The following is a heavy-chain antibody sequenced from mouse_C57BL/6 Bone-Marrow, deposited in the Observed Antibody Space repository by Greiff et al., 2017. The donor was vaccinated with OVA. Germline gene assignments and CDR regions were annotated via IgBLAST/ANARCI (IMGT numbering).Heavy chain of an antibody. CDR1: GYTFTSYW. D-gene: IGHD1-1*01. J-gene: IGHJ3*01. CDR2: IDPSDSYT. V-gene: IGHV1-69*01. Sequence: QVQLQQPGAELVMPGASVKLSCKASGYTFTSYWMHWVKQRPGQGLEWIGEIDPSDSYTNYNQQFKGKSTLTVDKSSSTAYMQRSSLTSEDSAVYYWARSGGSSPAWFAYWGQGTLVTVSA. CDR3: ARSGGSSPAWFAY.